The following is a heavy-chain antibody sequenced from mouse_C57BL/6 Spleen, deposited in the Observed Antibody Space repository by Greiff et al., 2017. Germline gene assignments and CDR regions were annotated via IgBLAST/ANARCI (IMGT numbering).Heavy chain of an antibody. D-gene: IGHD2-4*01. V-gene: IGHV1-52*01. CDR2: IDPSDSET. CDR3: ARWDYDGDYAMDY. CDR1: GYTFTSYW. J-gene: IGHJ4*01. Sequence: QVQLQQPGAELVRPGSSVKLSCKASGYTFTSYWMHWVKQRPIQGLEWIGNIDPSDSETHYNQKFKDKATLTVDKSSSTAYMQLSSLTSEDSAVYYGARWDYDGDYAMDYWGQGTSVTGSS.